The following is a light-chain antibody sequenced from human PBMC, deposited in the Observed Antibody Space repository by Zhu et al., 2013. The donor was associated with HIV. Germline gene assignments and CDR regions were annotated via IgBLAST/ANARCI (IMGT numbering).Light chain of an antibody. CDR1: HSISGTQ. CDR2: GAS. J-gene: IGKJ1*01. V-gene: IGKV3-20*01. CDR3: HQYGSSPRT. Sequence: EIVLTQSPGTLSLSPGERVTLSCRASHSISGTQLAWYQQKSGQAPRLLVYGASNRATGIPDRFSGSGSGTDFTLTISRLEPEDFAVYYCHQYGSSPRTFGQGTKVEIK.